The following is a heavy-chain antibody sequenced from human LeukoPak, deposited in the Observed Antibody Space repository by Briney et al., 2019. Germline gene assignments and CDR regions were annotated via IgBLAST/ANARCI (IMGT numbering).Heavy chain of an antibody. V-gene: IGHV3-73*01. CDR2: IRSKANSYAT. CDR1: GFTFSGSA. D-gene: IGHD4-17*01. CDR3: TGYLEGYGDDY. Sequence: GGSLRLSCAASGFTFSGSAMHWVRQASGKGLEWVGRIRSKANSYATAYAASVKGRFTISRDDSKNTAYLQMNSLKTEDTAVHYCTGYLEGYGDDYWGQGTLVTVSS. J-gene: IGHJ4*02.